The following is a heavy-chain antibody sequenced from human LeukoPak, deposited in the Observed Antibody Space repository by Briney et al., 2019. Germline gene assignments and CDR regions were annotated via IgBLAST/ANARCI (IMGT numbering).Heavy chain of an antibody. Sequence: PGGSLRLSCAASGFTFSSYPMTWVRQAPGKGPEWVSFISDSGGITYYADSVKGRFTISRDNSKNTLYLQMNSLRAEDTAVYYCARVGMSTVTTGAFDIWGQGTMVTVSS. CDR2: ISDSGGIT. D-gene: IGHD4-17*01. J-gene: IGHJ3*02. CDR1: GFTFSSYP. CDR3: ARVGMSTVTTGAFDI. V-gene: IGHV3-23*01.